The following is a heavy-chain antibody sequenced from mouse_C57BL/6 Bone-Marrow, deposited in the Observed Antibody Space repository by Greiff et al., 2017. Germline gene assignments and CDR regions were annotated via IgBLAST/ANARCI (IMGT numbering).Heavy chain of an antibody. V-gene: IGHV5-17*01. CDR1: GFTFSDYG. CDR3: ARRYYGSREYYFDY. J-gene: IGHJ2*01. CDR2: ISSGSSTI. D-gene: IGHD1-1*01. Sequence: EVHLVESGGGLVKPGGSLKLSCAASGFTFSDYGMHWVRQAPEKGLEWVAYISSGSSTIYYADTVKGRFTISRDNAKNTLCLQMTSLRSEDTAMYYCARRYYGSREYYFDYWGQGTTLTVSS.